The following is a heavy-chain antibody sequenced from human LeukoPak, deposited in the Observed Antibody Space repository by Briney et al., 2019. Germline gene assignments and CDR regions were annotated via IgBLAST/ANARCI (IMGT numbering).Heavy chain of an antibody. CDR2: INPNSGGT. D-gene: IGHD6-19*01. CDR3: ARPPGIAVAGRRYYFDY. V-gene: IGHV1-2*02. Sequence: VSVKVSCKASGYTFTGYYMHWVRQAPGQGLEWMGWINPNSGGTNYAQKFQGRVTMTRDASISTAYMELSRLRSDDTAVYYCARPPGIAVAGRRYYFDYWGQGTLVTVSS. J-gene: IGHJ4*02. CDR1: GYTFTGYY.